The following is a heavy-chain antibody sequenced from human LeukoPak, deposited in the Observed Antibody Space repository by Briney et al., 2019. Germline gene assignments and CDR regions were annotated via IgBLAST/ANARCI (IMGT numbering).Heavy chain of an antibody. CDR1: GFTFSNYA. J-gene: IGHJ6*03. CDR3: AKDLADSSSWYSYYYMDV. V-gene: IGHV3-23*01. CDR2: FSGSGGST. D-gene: IGHD6-13*01. Sequence: GGSLRLSCAASGFTFSNYAMSWVRQAPGKGLEWVSAFSGSGGSTYYADSVKGRFTISRDNSKNTLYLQMNSLRAEDTAVYYCAKDLADSSSWYSYYYMDVWGKGTTVTISS.